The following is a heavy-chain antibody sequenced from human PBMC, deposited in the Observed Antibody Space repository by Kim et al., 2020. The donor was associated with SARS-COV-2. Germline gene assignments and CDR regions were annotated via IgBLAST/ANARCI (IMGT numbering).Heavy chain of an antibody. D-gene: IGHD2-2*01. J-gene: IGHJ4*02. CDR1: GGSIKRSLNY. V-gene: IGHV4-39*02. Sequence: SETLSLTCTVSGGSIKRSLNYWGWIRQPPGQGPEWIGSIYYSGRTYYNPSLKSRVSISVDTSQNQFSLKLTSVTAADTALYYCAREGYCTSSTCYARDNFDYWGQGALVTVSS. CDR3: AREGYCTSSTCYARDNFDY. CDR2: IYYSGRT.